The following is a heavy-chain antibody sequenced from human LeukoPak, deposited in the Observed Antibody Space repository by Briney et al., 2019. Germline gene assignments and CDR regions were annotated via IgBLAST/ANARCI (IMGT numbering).Heavy chain of an antibody. CDR2: ISDDGNNK. Sequence: PGTSLRLSCAVSGFSLSSYGMHWVRQAPGKGLEWVAVISDDGNNKYYVDSVKGRFTISRDNSKNTLYLQMNSLRAEDTAIYFCAGGLLGCGGSSCYPTDYWGQGTLVTVSS. CDR1: GFSLSSYG. CDR3: AGGLLGCGGSSCYPTDY. V-gene: IGHV3-30*03. D-gene: IGHD2-15*01. J-gene: IGHJ4*02.